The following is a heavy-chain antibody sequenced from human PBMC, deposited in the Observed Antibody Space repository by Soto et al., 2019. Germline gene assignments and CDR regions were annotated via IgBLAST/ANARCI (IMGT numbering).Heavy chain of an antibody. CDR3: ARVDTAMVYYY. V-gene: IGHV4-59*01. CDR2: IYYSGST. Sequence: QVQLQESGPGLVKPSETLSLTCTVSGGSISSYYWSWIRQPPGKGLEWIGYIYYSGSTNYNPSLTSRVTISVDTSKNQFSLKLSSVTAADTAVYYCARVDTAMVYYYWGQGTLVTVSS. CDR1: GGSISSYY. D-gene: IGHD5-18*01. J-gene: IGHJ4*02.